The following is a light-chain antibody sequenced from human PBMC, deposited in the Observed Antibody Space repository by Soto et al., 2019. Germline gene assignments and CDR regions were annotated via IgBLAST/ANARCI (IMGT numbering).Light chain of an antibody. CDR2: GAS. CDR3: QQYGSSPPTT. CDR1: QSGSSRY. Sequence: EIGLTQSPGALYLSPGEIATLSGRASQSGSSRYLAWYQQKPGQAPRLLIYGASSRATGITDRFSGSGSGTDFTLTISRLEPEDFAVYYCQQYGSSPPTTFGQGTRLDLK. J-gene: IGKJ5*01. V-gene: IGKV3-20*01.